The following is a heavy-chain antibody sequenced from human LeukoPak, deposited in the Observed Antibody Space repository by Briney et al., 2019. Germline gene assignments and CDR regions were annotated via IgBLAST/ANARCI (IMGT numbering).Heavy chain of an antibody. CDR1: GFTFSSYW. D-gene: IGHD1-1*01. V-gene: IGHV3-7*01. J-gene: IGHJ4*02. Sequence: GGSLRLSCAASGFTFSSYWMSWVRQAPGKGREWVANIKQDGSEKYYVDSVKGRFTISRDNAKNSLYLQMNSLRAEDTAVYYCLFTGTITMNFDYWGQGTLVTVSS. CDR3: LFTGTITMNFDY. CDR2: IKQDGSEK.